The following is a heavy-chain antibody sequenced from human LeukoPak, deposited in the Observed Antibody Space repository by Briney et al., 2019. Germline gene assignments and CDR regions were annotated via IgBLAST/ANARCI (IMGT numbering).Heavy chain of an antibody. V-gene: IGHV4-30-4*01. D-gene: IGHD3-3*01. CDR1: GGSISSGDYY. J-gene: IGHJ5*02. Sequence: SETLSLTCTVSGGSISSGDYYWSWIRQPPGKGLEWIGYIYYSGSTYYNPSLKSRVTISVDTSKNQFSLKLNSVTAADTAVYYCARAEIRITIFGVVINWFDPWGQGTLVTVSS. CDR2: IYYSGST. CDR3: ARAEIRITIFGVVINWFDP.